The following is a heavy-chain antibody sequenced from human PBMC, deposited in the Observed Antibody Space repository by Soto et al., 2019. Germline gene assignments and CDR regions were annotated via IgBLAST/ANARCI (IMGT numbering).Heavy chain of an antibody. CDR1: GGSISFYN. Sequence: QVQLQESGPGLVKPSETLSLTCSVSGGSISFYNWNWIRQSPGKGLEWIGYIYHSGRTNYNPSLKSRVTISVDTSKNQSSLQLSSVTAADTAVYYCAKGDSTTHGDSFDIWGQGTMVTVSP. CDR2: IYHSGRT. V-gene: IGHV4-59*01. CDR3: AKGDSTTHGDSFDI. J-gene: IGHJ3*02. D-gene: IGHD6-13*01.